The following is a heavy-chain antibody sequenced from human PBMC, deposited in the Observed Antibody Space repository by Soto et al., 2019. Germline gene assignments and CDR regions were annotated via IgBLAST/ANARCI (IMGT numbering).Heavy chain of an antibody. CDR3: ANLYDSSGYFDY. CDR1: GFTFSRYG. Sequence: QVQLVESGGGVVQPGRSLRLSCAASGFTFSRYGMHWVRQAPGKGLEWVAVISYDGSNKYYADSVKGRFTISRDNSKNTLYLQMNSLRAEDTAVYYCANLYDSSGYFDYWGQGTLVTVSS. D-gene: IGHD3-22*01. J-gene: IGHJ4*02. CDR2: ISYDGSNK. V-gene: IGHV3-30*18.